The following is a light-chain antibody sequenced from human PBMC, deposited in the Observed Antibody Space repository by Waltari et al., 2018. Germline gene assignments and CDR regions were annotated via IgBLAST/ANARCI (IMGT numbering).Light chain of an antibody. Sequence: EIVLTQSPGTLSLSPGERATLSCRASQSVSSISLTWYQQKPGKAPRLLIYGASTRATGIPDRFSGSGSGTDFTLTISRLEPEDFAVYYCQQYDGIVLTFGGGTKVEI. J-gene: IGKJ4*01. V-gene: IGKV3-20*01. CDR1: QSVSSIS. CDR3: QQYDGIVLT. CDR2: GAS.